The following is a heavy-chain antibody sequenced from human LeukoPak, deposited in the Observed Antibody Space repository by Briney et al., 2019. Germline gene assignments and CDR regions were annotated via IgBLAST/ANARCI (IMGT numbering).Heavy chain of an antibody. CDR3: AKERFSYTNIWSPRDYNWFAP. CDR1: GDSVSSNSAA. D-gene: IGHD6-13*01. J-gene: IGHJ5*02. Sequence: SQTLSLTCAVSGDSVSSNSAAWNWIRQPPSRGLEWLGRTYYRSKWYNDYAVSVKSRITINPDTSKNQFSLQLNSVTPEDTAVYYCAKERFSYTNIWSPRDYNWFAPWGQGTLVTVSS. V-gene: IGHV6-1*01. CDR2: TYYRSKWYN.